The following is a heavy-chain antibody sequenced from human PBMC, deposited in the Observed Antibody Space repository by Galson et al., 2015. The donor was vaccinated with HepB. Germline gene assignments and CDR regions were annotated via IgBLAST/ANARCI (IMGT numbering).Heavy chain of an antibody. CDR3: ARDGPIYTAMVTLYYYYGMDV. D-gene: IGHD5-18*01. V-gene: IGHV3-21*01. CDR2: ISSSSSYI. J-gene: IGHJ6*02. Sequence: SLRLSCAASGFTFSSYSMNWVRQAPGKGLEWVSSISSSSSYIYYADSVKGRFTISRDNAKNSLYLQMNSLRAEDTAVYYCARDGPIYTAMVTLYYYYGMDVWGQGTTVTVSS. CDR1: GFTFSSYS.